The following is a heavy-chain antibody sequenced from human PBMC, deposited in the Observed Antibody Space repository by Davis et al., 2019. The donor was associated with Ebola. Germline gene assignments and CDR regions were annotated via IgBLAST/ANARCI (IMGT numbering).Heavy chain of an antibody. D-gene: IGHD1-26*01. J-gene: IGHJ4*02. CDR1: GFTFGDYT. Sequence: PGGSLRLSCTTSGFTFGDYTMSWVRQTPGKGLEWVGLIRSKAYGGTAEYAASVKGRFTISRDDSKSIAYLQMKSLKTEDTAVYYCTRVGAKWDLLYYFDYWGRGTLVNVSS. V-gene: IGHV3-49*04. CDR2: IRSKAYGGTA. CDR3: TRVGAKWDLLYYFDY.